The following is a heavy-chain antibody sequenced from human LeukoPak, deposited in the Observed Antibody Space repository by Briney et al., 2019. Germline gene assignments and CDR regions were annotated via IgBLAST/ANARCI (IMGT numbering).Heavy chain of an antibody. CDR3: ARHIYRGVVVVTNYWYFDL. Sequence: SETLSLTCTVSGGSISSSSYYWGWIRQPPGKGLEWIGSIYYSGSTYYNPSLKSRVTISVDTSKNQFSLKLSSVTAADTAVYYCARHIYRGVVVVTNYWYFDLWGRGTLVTVSS. D-gene: IGHD3-22*01. J-gene: IGHJ2*01. CDR2: IYYSGST. CDR1: GGSISSSSYY. V-gene: IGHV4-39*01.